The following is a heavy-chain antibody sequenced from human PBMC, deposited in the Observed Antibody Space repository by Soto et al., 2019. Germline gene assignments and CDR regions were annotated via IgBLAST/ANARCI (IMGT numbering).Heavy chain of an antibody. CDR1: GFTFSSYA. Sequence: WGALRLSSAASGFTFSSYAMHWVRQAPGKGLEWVAVISYDGSNKYYADSVKGRFTISRDNSKNTLYLQMNSLRAEDTAVYYCATNMYSWGQGTILTLSS. CDR2: ISYDGSNK. V-gene: IGHV3-30-3*01. J-gene: IGHJ1*01. D-gene: IGHD2-8*01. CDR3: ATNMYS.